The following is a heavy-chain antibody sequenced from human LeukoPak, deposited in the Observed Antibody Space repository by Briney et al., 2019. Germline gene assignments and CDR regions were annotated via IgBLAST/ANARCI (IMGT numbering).Heavy chain of an antibody. CDR2: IIPIFGTA. Sequence: ASVKVSCKASGGTFSSYAISWVRQAPGQGLEWMGGIIPIFGTANYAQKFQGRVTITTDESTSTAYMELSSLRSEDTAVYYCAGDDRGYSYAPSRHYYYMDVWGKGTTVTVSS. J-gene: IGHJ6*03. D-gene: IGHD5-18*01. CDR3: AGDDRGYSYAPSRHYYYMDV. V-gene: IGHV1-69*05. CDR1: GGTFSSYA.